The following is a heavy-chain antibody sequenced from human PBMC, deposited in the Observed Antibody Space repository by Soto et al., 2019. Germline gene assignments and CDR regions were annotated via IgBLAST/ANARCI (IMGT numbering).Heavy chain of an antibody. CDR3: AKDSWYFDL. V-gene: IGHV3-74*01. D-gene: IGHD6-13*01. CDR2: IDTSGSST. Sequence: GGSLRLSCEASGFIFTNFWMHWVRQVPGKGLVWVPRIDTSGSSTSYADSVKGRFTISRDNAKNTVSLQMNSLRAEDTGVYYCAKDSWYFDLWSQGSLVTVSS. CDR1: GFIFTNFW. J-gene: IGHJ4*02.